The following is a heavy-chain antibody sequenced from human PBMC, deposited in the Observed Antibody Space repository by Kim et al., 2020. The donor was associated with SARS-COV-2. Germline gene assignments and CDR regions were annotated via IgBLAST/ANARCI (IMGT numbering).Heavy chain of an antibody. CDR2: IWYDGSNK. D-gene: IGHD6-19*01. V-gene: IGHV3-33*06. Sequence: GGSLRLSCAASGFTFSSYGMHWVRQAPGKGLEWVAVIWYDGSNKYYADSVKGRFTISRDNSKNTLYLQMNSLRAEDTAVYYCAKDVGDAGSGWYGWFDPWGQGTLVTVSS. CDR1: GFTFSSYG. J-gene: IGHJ5*02. CDR3: AKDVGDAGSGWYGWFDP.